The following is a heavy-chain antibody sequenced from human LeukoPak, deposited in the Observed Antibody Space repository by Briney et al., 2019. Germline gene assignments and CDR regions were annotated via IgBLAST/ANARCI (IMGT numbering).Heavy chain of an antibody. Sequence: HPGGSLRLSCAASGFTFSSYAMHWVRQAPGKGLEWVAVISYDGSNKYYADSVKGRFTISRDNSKNTLYLQMNSLRAEDTAVYYCAKASFVWSGYYHFDYWGQGTLVTVSS. CDR3: AKASFVWSGYYHFDY. CDR1: GFTFSSYA. CDR2: ISYDGSNK. V-gene: IGHV3-30-3*01. J-gene: IGHJ4*02. D-gene: IGHD3-3*01.